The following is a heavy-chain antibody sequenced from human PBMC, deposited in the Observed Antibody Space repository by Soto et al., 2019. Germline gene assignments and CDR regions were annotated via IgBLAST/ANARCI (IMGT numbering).Heavy chain of an antibody. Sequence: GGSLRLSCAASGFTFSSYAMHWVPQAPGKGLEWVAVISYDGSNKYYADSVKGRFTISRDNSKNTLYLQMNSLRAEDTAVYYCARDPVAYCGGDCRTFDYWGQGT. CDR3: ARDPVAYCGGDCRTFDY. CDR1: GFTFSSYA. D-gene: IGHD2-21*02. V-gene: IGHV3-30-3*01. CDR2: ISYDGSNK. J-gene: IGHJ4*02.